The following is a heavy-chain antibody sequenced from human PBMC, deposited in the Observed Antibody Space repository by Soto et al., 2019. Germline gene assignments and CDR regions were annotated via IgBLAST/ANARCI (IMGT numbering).Heavy chain of an antibody. CDR2: INPSGGST. CDR3: ARDDHPRESSSRGAFDI. V-gene: IGHV1-46*01. D-gene: IGHD6-6*01. Sequence: GASVKVSCKASGGTFSSYYMHWVRQAPGQGLEWMGIINPSGGSTSYAQKFQGRVTMTRDTSTSTVYMELSSLRSEDTAVYYCARDDHPRESSSRGAFDIWGQGTMVTVSS. J-gene: IGHJ3*02. CDR1: GGTFSSYY.